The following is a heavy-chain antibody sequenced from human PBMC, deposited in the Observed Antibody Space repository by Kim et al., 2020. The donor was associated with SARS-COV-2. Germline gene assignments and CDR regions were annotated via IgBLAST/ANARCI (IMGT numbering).Heavy chain of an antibody. D-gene: IGHD3-9*01. CDR3: AADDGDYDILTHPYMDAFDI. V-gene: IGHV1-58*02. CDR1: GFIFTSSA. Sequence: SVKVSCKASGFIFTSSAMQWVRQARGQRLEWIGWIVVGSGNTNYAQKFQERVTITRDMSTSTAYMELSSLRSEDTAVYYCAADDGDYDILTHPYMDAFDIWGQGTMVTVSS. CDR2: IVVGSGNT. J-gene: IGHJ3*02.